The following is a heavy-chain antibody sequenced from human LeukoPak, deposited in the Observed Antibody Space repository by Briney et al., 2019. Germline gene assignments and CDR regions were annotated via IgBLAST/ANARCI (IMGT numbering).Heavy chain of an antibody. CDR2: IYTSGRT. CDR3: ARDSSCYDLFDY. CDR1: GDSISSYY. V-gene: IGHV4-4*07. J-gene: IGHJ4*02. D-gene: IGHD5-12*01. Sequence: SETLSLTCNVSGDSISSYYWTWIRQPAGKGLQWIGRIYTSGRTNYNPSLKSRVTMSVDTSKNQFSLKLSSVTAADTAVYYCARDSSCYDLFDYWGQGTLVTVSS.